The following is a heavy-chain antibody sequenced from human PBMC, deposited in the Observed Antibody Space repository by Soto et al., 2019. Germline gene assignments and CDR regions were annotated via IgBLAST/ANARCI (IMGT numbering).Heavy chain of an antibody. CDR1: GGSISSYY. Sequence: SETLSLTCTVSGGSISSYYWYWIRQSPGKGLEWIGYIYSSGRTKYKPSLKSRVTISVDTSKNQFSLKLSSVTAADTAVYYCARGRYYYYGMDLCGQGTTVTVSS. CDR2: IYSSGRT. V-gene: IGHV4-59*01. CDR3: ARGRYYYYGMDL. J-gene: IGHJ6*02.